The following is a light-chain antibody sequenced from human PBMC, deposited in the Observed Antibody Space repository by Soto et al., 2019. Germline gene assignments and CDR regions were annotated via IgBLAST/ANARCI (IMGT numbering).Light chain of an antibody. CDR3: QQRSNWRWLT. J-gene: IGKJ4*01. CDR2: DAS. Sequence: EVVLTQSPATLCLYPGERATLSCRASQSVSSYLAWYQQKPGQSPRLLIYDASNRATGIPARFSGSGSGTDFTLTISSLEPEDFAVYYCQQRSNWRWLTFGGGTKV. V-gene: IGKV3-11*01. CDR1: QSVSSY.